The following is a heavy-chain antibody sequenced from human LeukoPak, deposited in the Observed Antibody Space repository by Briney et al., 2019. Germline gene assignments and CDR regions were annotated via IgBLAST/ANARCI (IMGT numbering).Heavy chain of an antibody. CDR2: IYSGGST. CDR3: ARLGGYYDSSGYSGADYFDY. Sequence: GGSLRLSCAASGFTVSSNYMSWVRQAPGKGLEWVSVIYSGGSTHYADSVKGRFTISRDNSKNTLYLQMNSLRAEDTAVYYCARLGGYYDSSGYSGADYFDYWGQGTLVTVSS. CDR1: GFTVSSNY. V-gene: IGHV3-53*01. D-gene: IGHD3-22*01. J-gene: IGHJ4*02.